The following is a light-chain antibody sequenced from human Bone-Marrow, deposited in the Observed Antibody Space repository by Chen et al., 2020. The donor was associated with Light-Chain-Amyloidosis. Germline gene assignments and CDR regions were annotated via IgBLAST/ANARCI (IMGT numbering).Light chain of an antibody. CDR2: DVS. J-gene: IGLJ1*01. V-gene: IGLV2-11*01. Sequence: QSAMPPPRSVSGSPGSSVTLSCTGTSSDVGGYNFVSWYQQHPGKAPKLMIYDVSKRPSGVPDRFSGSKSGNTASLTISGLQAEDEADYYCCSYAGSYVYVFGTGTKVTVL. CDR1: SSDVGGYNF. CDR3: CSYAGSYVYV.